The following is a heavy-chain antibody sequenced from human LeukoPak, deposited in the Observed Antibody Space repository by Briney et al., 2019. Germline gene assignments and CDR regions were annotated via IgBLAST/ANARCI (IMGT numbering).Heavy chain of an antibody. J-gene: IGHJ4*02. CDR2: IKTDGSLT. Sequence: GGSLRLSCAASGFTFSNAWMTWVRQAPGKGLEWVANIKTDGSLTHYVDSVKGRFTISRDNAKNSLYLQMNSLRAEDTAVYYCARDLNWETYWGQGTLVSVSS. D-gene: IGHD7-27*01. CDR1: GFTFSNAW. CDR3: ARDLNWETY. V-gene: IGHV3-7*01.